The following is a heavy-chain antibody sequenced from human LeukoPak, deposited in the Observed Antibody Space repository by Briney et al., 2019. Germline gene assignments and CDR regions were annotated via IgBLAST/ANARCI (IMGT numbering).Heavy chain of an antibody. CDR3: ARERYYYDSSGYPLTY. D-gene: IGHD3-22*01. CDR1: GGSISSYY. Sequence: SETLSLTCTVSGGSISSYYWSWIRQPPGKGLEWIGYIYYSGSTNYNPSLKSRVTISVDTSKNQFSLKLSSVTVADTAVYYCARERYYYDSSGYPLTYWGQGTLVTVSS. CDR2: IYYSGST. V-gene: IGHV4-59*01. J-gene: IGHJ4*02.